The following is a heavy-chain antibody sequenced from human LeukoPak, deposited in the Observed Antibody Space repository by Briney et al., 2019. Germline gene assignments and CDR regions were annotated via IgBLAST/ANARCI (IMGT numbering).Heavy chain of an antibody. CDR1: GFIFNSHA. D-gene: IGHD6-19*01. CDR3: ARRVGGTPDY. J-gene: IGHJ4*02. Sequence: GGSLRLSCAASGFIFNSHAMTWVRQAPGKGLEWVSAIGGDGRGRDYADSVKGRFTISRDNSNNILYLDMDSLRVEDTALYYCARRVGGTPDYWGLGTLVTVSS. CDR2: IGGDGRGR. V-gene: IGHV3-23*01.